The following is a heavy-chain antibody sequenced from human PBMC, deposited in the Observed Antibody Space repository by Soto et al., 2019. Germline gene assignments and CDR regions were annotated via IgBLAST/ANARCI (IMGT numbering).Heavy chain of an antibody. J-gene: IGHJ4*02. V-gene: IGHV1-69*13. Sequence: ASVKVSCKASGGTFSSYAISWVRQAPGQGLEWMGGIIPIFGTANYAQKFQGRVTITADESTSTAYMELSSLRSEDTAVYYCARDPRIAVAGTYFDYWGQGTLVTVS. D-gene: IGHD6-19*01. CDR2: IIPIFGTA. CDR1: GGTFSSYA. CDR3: ARDPRIAVAGTYFDY.